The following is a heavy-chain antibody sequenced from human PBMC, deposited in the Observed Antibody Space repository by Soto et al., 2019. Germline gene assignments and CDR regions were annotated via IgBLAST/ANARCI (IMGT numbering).Heavy chain of an antibody. D-gene: IGHD2-2*01. CDR1: GFTYGAYA. CDR2: ISGSGGNT. V-gene: IGHV3-23*01. CDR3: AKAPPGRHIIVVTALDC. Sequence: LQSGGGLVQPGGSLRLSCAGSGFTYGAYAMSWVRQAPGKGLEWVSSISGSGGNTFYADSVKGRFTISRDNSKNTLYLQMPSLRAEATAVYYCAKAPPGRHIIVVTALDCWGQGTLVTVSA. J-gene: IGHJ4*02.